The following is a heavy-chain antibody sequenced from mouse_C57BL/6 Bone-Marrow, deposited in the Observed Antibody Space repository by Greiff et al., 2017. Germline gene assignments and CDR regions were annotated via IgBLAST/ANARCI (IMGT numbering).Heavy chain of an antibody. CDR3: AGTDRYFDY. CDR1: GFTFSSYA. CDR2: ISDGGSYT. V-gene: IGHV5-4*01. J-gene: IGHJ2*01. Sequence: DVQLVESGGGLVKPGGSLKLSCAASGFTFSSYAMSWVRQTPEKRLEWVATISDGGSYTYYPDNVKGRFTISRDNTKNNLYLQMSHLKSEDTAIYYCAGTDRYFDYWGQGTTLTVSS. D-gene: IGHD4-1*01.